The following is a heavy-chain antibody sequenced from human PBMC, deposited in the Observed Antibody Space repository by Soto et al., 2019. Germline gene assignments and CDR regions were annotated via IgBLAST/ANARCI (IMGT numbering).Heavy chain of an antibody. CDR2: INPSGGST. V-gene: IGHV1-46*01. CDR3: ARGPYYDFGSGPNHNYAFDI. D-gene: IGHD3-3*01. Sequence: ASVKVSCKASGYTFTSYYMHWVRQAPGQGLEWMGIINPSGGSTSYAQKFQCRVTMTRDTSTSTVYMELSSRRSEHTAVYYCARGPYYDFGSGPNHNYAFDIWGRGTMVTVSS. J-gene: IGHJ3*02. CDR1: GYTFTSYY.